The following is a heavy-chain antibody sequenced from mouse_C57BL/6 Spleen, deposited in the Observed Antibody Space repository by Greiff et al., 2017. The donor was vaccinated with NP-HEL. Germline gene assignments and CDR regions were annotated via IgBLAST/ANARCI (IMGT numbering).Heavy chain of an antibody. CDR3: ARHYYGSSYYFDY. CDR1: GYTFTSYW. J-gene: IGHJ2*01. CDR2: IDPSDSYT. Sequence: QVQLQQPGAELVMPGASVKLSCKASGYTFTSYWMHWVKQRPGQGLEWIGEIDPSDSYTNYNQKFKGKSTLTVDKSSSTAYMQLSSPTSEDSAVYYCARHYYGSSYYFDYWGQGTTLTVSS. D-gene: IGHD1-1*01. V-gene: IGHV1-69*01.